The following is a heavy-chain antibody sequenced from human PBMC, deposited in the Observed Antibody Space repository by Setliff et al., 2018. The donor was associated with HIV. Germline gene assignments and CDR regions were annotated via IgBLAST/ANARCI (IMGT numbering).Heavy chain of an antibody. V-gene: IGHV3-23*01. CDR3: AKAMGHLPYFFDS. CDR1: GFTFSSYM. Sequence: PGESLKISCAASGFTFSSYMMNWVRQAPGKGLEWVSGISDSGGSTYYADSVKGRFTISRDNSKNTLNLQMNSLRAEDTAVYYCAKAMGHLPYFFDSWGQGTLVTVSS. CDR2: ISDSGGST. J-gene: IGHJ4*02.